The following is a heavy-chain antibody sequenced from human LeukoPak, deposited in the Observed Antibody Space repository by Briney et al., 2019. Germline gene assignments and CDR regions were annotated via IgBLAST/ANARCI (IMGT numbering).Heavy chain of an antibody. V-gene: IGHV4-4*07. D-gene: IGHD6-6*01. CDR3: AREYSSSSGKALDY. CDR2: IYTSGST. J-gene: IGHJ4*02. Sequence: SETLSLTCTVASGSLGSYYWNWRRQPAGKGLEWIWHIYTSGSTNYSPSLKSRVTISVDASKNQFSLKLNSVTAADTAFYYCAREYSSSSGKALDYWGQGTLVTVSS. CDR1: SGSLGSYY.